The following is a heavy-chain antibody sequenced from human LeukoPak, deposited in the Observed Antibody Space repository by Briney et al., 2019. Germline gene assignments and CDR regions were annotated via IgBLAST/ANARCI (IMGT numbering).Heavy chain of an antibody. CDR3: ARGFHYYDSSGYYY. CDR2: IYYSGST. D-gene: IGHD3-22*01. J-gene: IGHJ4*02. V-gene: IGHV4-59*01. CDR1: GGSISSYY. Sequence: SETLSLTCTVSGGSISSYYWSWIRQPPGKGLEWIGYIYYSGSTNYNPSLKSRVTISVDTSKNQFSLKLSSVTAADTAVYYCARGFHYYDSSGYYYWGQGTLVTVSS.